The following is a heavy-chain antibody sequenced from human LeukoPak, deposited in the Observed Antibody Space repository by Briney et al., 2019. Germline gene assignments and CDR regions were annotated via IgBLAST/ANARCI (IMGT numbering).Heavy chain of an antibody. J-gene: IGHJ3*02. Sequence: ASVKVSCKASGYTFTGYYMHWVRQAPGQGLEWMGWINPNSGGTNYAQKFQGRVTMTRDTSISTAYMELSRLRSDDTAVYYCAKDTQATTATAGNAFDIGAQGTMATVSS. V-gene: IGHV1-2*02. CDR3: AKDTQATTATAGNAFDI. CDR1: GYTFTGYY. CDR2: INPNSGGT. D-gene: IGHD6-13*01.